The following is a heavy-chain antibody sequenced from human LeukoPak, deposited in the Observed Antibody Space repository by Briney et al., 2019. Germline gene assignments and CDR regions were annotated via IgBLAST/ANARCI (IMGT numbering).Heavy chain of an antibody. V-gene: IGHV5-51*01. D-gene: IGHD2-15*01. CDR3: ARHPRYCSGGSCYSGWLDP. J-gene: IGHJ5*02. CDR2: IYPGDSDT. CDR1: GYSFTSYW. Sequence: GESLKISCKGSGYSFTSYWSGWVRQMPGKGLEWMGIIYPGDSDTRYSPSFQGQVTISADKSISTAYLQWSSLKASDTAMYYCARHPRYCSGGSCYSGWLDPWGQGTLVTVSS.